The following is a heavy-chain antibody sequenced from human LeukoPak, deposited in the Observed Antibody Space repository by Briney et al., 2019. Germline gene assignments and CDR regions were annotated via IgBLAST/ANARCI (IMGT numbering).Heavy chain of an antibody. Sequence: GGSLRLSCATSGFAFSSYAMYWVRQAPSKGLEWVAAVSYSGNNKYYADSVKGRSIISRDNSKNTLFLQMNSLRAEDTAVYYCAKDQLGLTSWHESSGTHHPFDYWGQGTLVSVSS. CDR3: AKDQLGLTSWHESSGTHHPFDY. J-gene: IGHJ4*02. CDR2: VSYSGNNK. D-gene: IGHD3-22*01. CDR1: GFAFSSYA. V-gene: IGHV3-30*18.